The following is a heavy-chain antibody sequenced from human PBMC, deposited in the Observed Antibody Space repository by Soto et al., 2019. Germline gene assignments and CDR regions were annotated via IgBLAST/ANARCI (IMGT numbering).Heavy chain of an antibody. CDR3: ARDQAKWLNDAYDL. CDR2: ISPSTGKA. CDR1: GYTFMHYD. D-gene: IGHD2-8*01. Sequence: QVQLVQSGADVKKPGASVKLSCKASGYTFMHYDIGWVRQAPGQGPEWLGRISPSTGKADYPQKFQGRVTMTTDTSTTTGYMEIMSLRPDDTAVYYWARDQAKWLNDAYDLWGQGTMVTVSS. V-gene: IGHV1-18*01. J-gene: IGHJ3*01.